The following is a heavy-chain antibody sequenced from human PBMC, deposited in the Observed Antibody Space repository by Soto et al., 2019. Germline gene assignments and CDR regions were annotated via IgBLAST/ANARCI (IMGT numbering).Heavy chain of an antibody. Sequence: SETLSLTCAVYGGSLSGYYWSWIRQPPGKGLEWIGEINHSGSTNYNPSLKSRVTISVDTSKNQFSLKLSSVTAADTAVYYCARGALRYFDWLPSTFDYWGQGTLVTVSS. J-gene: IGHJ4*02. CDR3: ARGALRYFDWLPSTFDY. CDR2: INHSGST. CDR1: GGSLSGYY. D-gene: IGHD3-9*01. V-gene: IGHV4-34*01.